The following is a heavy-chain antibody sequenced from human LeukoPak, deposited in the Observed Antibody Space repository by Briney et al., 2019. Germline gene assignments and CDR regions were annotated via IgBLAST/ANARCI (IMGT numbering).Heavy chain of an antibody. CDR2: INPNSGGT. V-gene: IGHV1-2*02. J-gene: IGHJ3*02. Sequence: ASVKVSCKASGGTFSRNAISWVRQAPGQGLEWMGWINPNSGGTNYAQKFQGRVTMTRDTSISTAYMELSRLRSDDTAVYYCARGSRDDFWSGRDAFDIWGQGTMVTVSS. D-gene: IGHD3-3*01. CDR3: ARGSRDDFWSGRDAFDI. CDR1: GGTFSRNA.